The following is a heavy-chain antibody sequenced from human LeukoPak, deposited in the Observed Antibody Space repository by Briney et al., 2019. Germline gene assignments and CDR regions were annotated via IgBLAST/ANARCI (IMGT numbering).Heavy chain of an antibody. J-gene: IGHJ4*02. V-gene: IGHV1-69*04. CDR1: GGTFSSYA. CDR2: IVPILGIA. Sequence: ASVKVSCKASGGTFSSYAISWVRQAPGQGLEWMGRIVPILGIANYAQKFQGRVTITADKSTSTAYMELSSLRSEDTAVYYCARMMGATTVTTPAVDYWGQGTLVTVSS. D-gene: IGHD4-11*01. CDR3: ARMMGATTVTTPAVDY.